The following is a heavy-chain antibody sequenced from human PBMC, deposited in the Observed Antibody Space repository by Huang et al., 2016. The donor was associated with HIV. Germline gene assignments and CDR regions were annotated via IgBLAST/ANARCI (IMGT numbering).Heavy chain of an antibody. CDR3: ARDTTTVAGLDF. CDR2: LSFDGRNK. D-gene: IGHD6-19*01. Sequence: QVQLVESGGGVVQPGRSLRLSCAVSGLTFRDHPMHWVRQAPGKGRGGVAVLSFDGRNKFYAVFVRGLFTISRDNSKNILYLQLNSLTPADTSIYYCARDTTTVAGLDFWGQGALVTVSS. J-gene: IGHJ4*02. V-gene: IGHV3-30*14. CDR1: GLTFRDHP.